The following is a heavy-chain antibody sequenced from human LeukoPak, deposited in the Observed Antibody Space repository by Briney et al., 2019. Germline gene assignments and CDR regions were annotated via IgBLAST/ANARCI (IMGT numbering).Heavy chain of an antibody. CDR1: GGSFSGYY. V-gene: IGHV4-34*01. J-gene: IGHJ4*02. CDR3: ARGRTYITYRPQYSGYGSLHDY. D-gene: IGHD5-12*01. CDR2: INHSGST. Sequence: PSETLSLTCAVYGGSFSGYYWRWIRQPPGKGLEWIGEINHSGSTNYNPSLKSRVTISVDTSKNQFSLKLSSVTAADTAVYYCARGRTYITYRPQYSGYGSLHDYWGQGTLVTVSS.